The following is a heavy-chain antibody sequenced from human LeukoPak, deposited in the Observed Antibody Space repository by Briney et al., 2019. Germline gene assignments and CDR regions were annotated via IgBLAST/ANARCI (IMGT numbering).Heavy chain of an antibody. D-gene: IGHD2-2*01. CDR1: GGSFSGYY. CDR3: AIHIVVVPAAKKKNWFDP. Sequence: SETLSLTCAVYGGSFSGYYWSWIRQPPGKGLEWIGEINHSGSTNYNPSLKSRVTISVDTSKNQFSLKLSSVTAADTAVYYCAIHIVVVPAAKKKNWFDPGAKGTLVPVPS. J-gene: IGHJ5*02. CDR2: INHSGST. V-gene: IGHV4-34*01.